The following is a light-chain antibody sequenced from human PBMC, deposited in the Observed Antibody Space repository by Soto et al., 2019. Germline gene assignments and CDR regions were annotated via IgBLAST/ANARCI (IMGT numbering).Light chain of an antibody. CDR3: ETWDDSLTGVV. CDR2: SRN. V-gene: IGLV1-44*01. Sequence: QSVLTQPPSASGTPGQRVTISCSGSSSNIGSNIVNWYQQLPGTAPKLLIYSRNQRPSGVPDRLSASKSGTSASLAISGLQSEDEADYYCETWDDSLTGVVFGGGTKLTVL. J-gene: IGLJ3*02. CDR1: SSNIGSNI.